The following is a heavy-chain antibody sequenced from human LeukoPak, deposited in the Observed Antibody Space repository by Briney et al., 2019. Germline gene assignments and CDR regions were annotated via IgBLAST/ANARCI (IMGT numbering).Heavy chain of an antibody. CDR2: ISAYNGNT. D-gene: IGHD3-16*01. J-gene: IGHJ4*02. CDR1: GYTFTSYG. V-gene: IGHV1-18*01. CDR3: ARDAMITFGGVTSQADY. Sequence: GASVKVSCKASGYTFTSYGISWVRQAPGQGLEWMGWISAYNGNTNYAQKLQGRVTMTTDTSTSTAYMELRSLRSDDTAAYYCARDAMITFGGVTSQADYWGQGTLVTVSS.